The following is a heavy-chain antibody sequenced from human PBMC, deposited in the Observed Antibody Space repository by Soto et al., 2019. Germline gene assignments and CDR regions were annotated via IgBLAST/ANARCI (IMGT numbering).Heavy chain of an antibody. CDR1: GFNFNSYA. J-gene: IGHJ3*01. Sequence: EVQLLESGGGLVQPGGSLRLSCKASGFNFNSYAMTWVRQAPGKGLDWVAAISGSGNTISYADSVKGRFTISRDSPTNMVFLQMNSLRAGDTARYRCVRYSGYYFALDLWGQGTTVTVSS. V-gene: IGHV3-23*01. CDR2: ISGSGNTI. CDR3: VRYSGYYFALDL. D-gene: IGHD5-12*01.